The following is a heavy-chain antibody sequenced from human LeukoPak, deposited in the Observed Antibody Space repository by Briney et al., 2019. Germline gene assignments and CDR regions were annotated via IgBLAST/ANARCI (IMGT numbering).Heavy chain of an antibody. V-gene: IGHV4-59*01. J-gene: IGHJ3*02. CDR2: IYYSGST. CDR1: GGSTSSYY. CDR3: ARETDAFDI. Sequence: SETLSLTCTVSGGSTSSYYWSWIRQPPGKGLEWIGYIYYSGSTNYNPSLKSRVTISVDTSKNQFSLKLSSVTAADTAVYYCARETDAFDIWGQGTMVTVSS.